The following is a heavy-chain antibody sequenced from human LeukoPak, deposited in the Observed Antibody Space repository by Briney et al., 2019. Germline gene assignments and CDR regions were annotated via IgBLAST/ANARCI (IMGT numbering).Heavy chain of an antibody. D-gene: IGHD5-12*01. Sequence: GGSLTLSCAASGFTFHHYAIHWVRQVPGKGREWVSGISWNSAYIGYADSVKGRFTISRDNAKNSVYLQMNSLRAEDTALYYCAKDKAPLYSGYDWDLDFWGQGTMVTVSS. CDR1: GFTFHHYA. V-gene: IGHV3-9*01. J-gene: IGHJ4*02. CDR2: ISWNSAYI. CDR3: AKDKAPLYSGYDWDLDF.